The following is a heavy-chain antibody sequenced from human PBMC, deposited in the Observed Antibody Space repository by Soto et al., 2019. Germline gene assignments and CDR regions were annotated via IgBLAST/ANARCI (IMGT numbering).Heavy chain of an antibody. Sequence: QVQLQQWGAGLLKPSETLSLTCAVYGGSFSGYYWSWIRQPPGKGLEWIGEINHSGSTNYNPSLKSRVTISVDTSKNQFSLKLSSVTAADTAVYYCARGFTGVFYSKSKLFDYWGQGTLVTVSS. CDR2: INHSGST. V-gene: IGHV4-34*01. D-gene: IGHD4-4*01. CDR3: ARGFTGVFYSKSKLFDY. J-gene: IGHJ4*02. CDR1: GGSFSGYY.